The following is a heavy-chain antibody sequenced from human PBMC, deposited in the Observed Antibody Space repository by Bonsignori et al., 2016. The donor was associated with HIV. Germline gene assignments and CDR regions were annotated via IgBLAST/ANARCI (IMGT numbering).Heavy chain of an antibody. Sequence: GESLKISCAVSGVTFNKYAMTWVRQAPGKGLEWVSGISGSGGSTNYADSAKGRFTISRDNSNNTMFLQLNSLTPEDTAVYYCASRPEFTNSWYSAWGQGTLVTVSS. D-gene: IGHD6-13*01. J-gene: IGHJ5*02. V-gene: IGHV3-23*01. CDR1: GVTFNKYA. CDR3: ASRPEFTNSWYSA. CDR2: ISGSGGST.